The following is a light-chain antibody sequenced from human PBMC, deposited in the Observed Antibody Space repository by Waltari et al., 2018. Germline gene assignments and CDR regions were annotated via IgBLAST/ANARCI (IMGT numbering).Light chain of an antibody. CDR1: RSNIGAGYD. CDR3: QSYDSSLSGSRV. J-gene: IGLJ2*01. Sequence: QSVLTQPPSVSGAPGQRVTISCTGSRSNIGAGYDVPCYQQPPGTAPKLLMYGNSNRPSGVPDRFSGSKSGTSASLAITGLQAEDEADYYCQSYDSSLSGSRVFGGGTKLTVL. CDR2: GNS. V-gene: IGLV1-40*01.